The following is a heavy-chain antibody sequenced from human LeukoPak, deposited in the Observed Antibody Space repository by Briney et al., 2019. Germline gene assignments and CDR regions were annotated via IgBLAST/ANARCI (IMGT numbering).Heavy chain of an antibody. Sequence: ASVKVSCKASGYTFTGYYMHWVRQAPGQGLEWMGWINPNSGGTNYAQKFQGRVTMTRDTSISTAYMELSRLRSDDTAVYYCARAHIVVVVAASYAFDIWGQGTMVTVSS. J-gene: IGHJ3*02. V-gene: IGHV1-2*02. D-gene: IGHD2-15*01. CDR2: INPNSGGT. CDR3: ARAHIVVVVAASYAFDI. CDR1: GYTFTGYY.